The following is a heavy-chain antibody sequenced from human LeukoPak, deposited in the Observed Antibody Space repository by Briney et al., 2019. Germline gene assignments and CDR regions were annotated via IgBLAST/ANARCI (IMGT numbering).Heavy chain of an antibody. J-gene: IGHJ6*03. CDR3: ARVGSGGHYFYYMDV. CDR1: GGSFSGDF. D-gene: IGHD3-10*01. Sequence: RPSETLSLTCAVYGGSFSGDFWSWIRQSPGKGLEWIGEINHGGSTTYNPSLQSRVTMSVDRSKNQFSLKLSSVTAADTAVYYCARVGSGGHYFYYMDVWGKGTTVTISS. V-gene: IGHV4-34*01. CDR2: INHGGST.